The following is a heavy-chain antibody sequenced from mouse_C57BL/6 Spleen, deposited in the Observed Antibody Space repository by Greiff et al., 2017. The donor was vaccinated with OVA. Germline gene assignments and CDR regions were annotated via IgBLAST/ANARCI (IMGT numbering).Heavy chain of an antibody. CDR1: GFTFSSYA. Sequence: EVQVVESGGGLVKPGGSLKLSCAASGFTFSSYAMSWVRQTPEKRLEWVATISDDGSYTYYPDKVKGRFTISRDNAKNNLYLHMSHLKSEDTAMYYCAREAGTSFDYWGQGTTLTVSS. D-gene: IGHD4-1*01. CDR3: AREAGTSFDY. J-gene: IGHJ2*01. V-gene: IGHV5-4*01. CDR2: ISDDGSYT.